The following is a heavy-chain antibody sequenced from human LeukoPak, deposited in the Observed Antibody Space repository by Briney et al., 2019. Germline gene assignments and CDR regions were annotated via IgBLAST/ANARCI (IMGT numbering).Heavy chain of an antibody. CDR3: AREGGSNWYRRDQFDN. Sequence: PGGSLRLSCAASGFTFSTHSMNWVRQAPGKGLEWVSYIASSSSTIYYADSVKGRFTISRDNAKDSLYLHMNSLRAEDTAVYYCAREGGSNWYRRDQFDNWGQGTLVTVSS. CDR2: IASSSSTI. V-gene: IGHV3-48*04. D-gene: IGHD6-13*01. J-gene: IGHJ4*02. CDR1: GFTFSTHS.